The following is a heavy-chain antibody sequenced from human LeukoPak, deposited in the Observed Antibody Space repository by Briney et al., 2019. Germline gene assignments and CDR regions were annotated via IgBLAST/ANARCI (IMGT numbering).Heavy chain of an antibody. J-gene: IGHJ4*02. D-gene: IGHD5-18*01. CDR2: IYYSGST. CDR3: ARHVDTAMAGFYY. Sequence: SETLSLTCTVSGGSISSSSYYWGWIRQPPGKGLEWIGSIYYSGSTYYNPSLKSRVTISVDTSKNQFSLKLSSVTAADTAVYYCARHVDTAMAGFYYWGQGTLVTVSS. V-gene: IGHV4-39*01. CDR1: GGSISSSSYY.